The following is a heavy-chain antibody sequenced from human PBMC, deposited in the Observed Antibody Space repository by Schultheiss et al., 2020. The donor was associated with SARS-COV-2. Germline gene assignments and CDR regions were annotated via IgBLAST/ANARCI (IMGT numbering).Heavy chain of an antibody. J-gene: IGHJ4*02. V-gene: IGHV4-39*01. Sequence: SETLSLTCTVSGGSIFSSSYYWAWIRQPPGKGLDWIGSIYYDGSTYYNPSLKSRVIISMDTSRNQFSLRLSSVTAADTAVYYCARLAVADYYFDYWGQGTLVTVSS. D-gene: IGHD6-19*01. CDR1: GGSIFSSSYY. CDR2: IYYDGST. CDR3: ARLAVADYYFDY.